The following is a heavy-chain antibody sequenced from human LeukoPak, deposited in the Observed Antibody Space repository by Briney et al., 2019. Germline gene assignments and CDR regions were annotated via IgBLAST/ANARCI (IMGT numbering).Heavy chain of an antibody. D-gene: IGHD3-22*01. Sequence: SETLSLTCTVSGGSISSYYWSWIRQPPGKGLEWIGYIYYSGSTYYNPSLKSRVTISVDTSKNQFSLKVSSVTAADTAVYYFARQHYYDSSGLFFDYWGQGTLVTVSS. CDR3: ARQHYYDSSGLFFDY. V-gene: IGHV4-59*08. CDR2: IYYSGST. CDR1: GGSISSYY. J-gene: IGHJ4*02.